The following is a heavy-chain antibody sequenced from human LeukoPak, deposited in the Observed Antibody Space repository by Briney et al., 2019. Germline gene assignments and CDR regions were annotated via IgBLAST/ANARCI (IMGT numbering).Heavy chain of an antibody. CDR3: ARGYSYGDY. CDR1: GLTFSSHA. D-gene: IGHD5-18*01. V-gene: IGHV3-30-3*01. J-gene: IGHJ4*02. CDR2: ISYDGSNK. Sequence: GGSLRLSCAASGLTFSSHAMHWVRQAPGKGLEWVAVISYDGSNKYYADSVKGRFTISRDNSKNTLYLQMNSLRAEDTAVYYCARGYSYGDYWGQGTLVTVSS.